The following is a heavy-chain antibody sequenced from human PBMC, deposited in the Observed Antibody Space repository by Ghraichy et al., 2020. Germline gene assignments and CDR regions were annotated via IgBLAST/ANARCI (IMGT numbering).Heavy chain of an antibody. Sequence: SETLSLTCTVSGGSISSSSYYWGWIRQPPGKGLEWIGSIYYSGITYYNPSLKSRVTISVDTSKNQFSLKLSSVTAADTAVYYCARQTPIMDDDYWGQGTLVTVSS. CDR3: ARQTPIMDDDY. CDR1: GGSISSSSYY. V-gene: IGHV4-39*01. J-gene: IGHJ4*02. CDR2: IYYSGIT. D-gene: IGHD3-16*01.